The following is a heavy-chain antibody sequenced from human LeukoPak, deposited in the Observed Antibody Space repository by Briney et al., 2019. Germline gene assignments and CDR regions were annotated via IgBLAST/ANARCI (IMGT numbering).Heavy chain of an antibody. CDR2: IGPTGTDR. V-gene: IGHV3-21*04. CDR1: GFTFSSCG. J-gene: IGHJ4*02. D-gene: IGHD4-23*01. Sequence: GGSLRLSCAASGFTFSSCGFNWVRQAPGKGLEWVSSIGPTGTDRYYADSVRGRFTISRDNAKNSMYLQMDSLRAEDTAVYYCANPSPMVVTPTDYWGQGTLVTVSS. CDR3: ANPSPMVVTPTDY.